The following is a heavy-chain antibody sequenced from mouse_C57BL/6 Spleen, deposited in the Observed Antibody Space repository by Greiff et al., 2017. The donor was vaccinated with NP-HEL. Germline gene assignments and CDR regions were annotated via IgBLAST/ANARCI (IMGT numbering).Heavy chain of an antibody. Sequence: VKLMESGPGLVAPSQSLSITCTVSGFSLTSYAISWVRQPPGKGLEWLGVIWTGGGTNYNSALKSRLSISKDNSKSQVFLKMNSLQTDDTARYYCARNYDYDGSYYAMDYWGQGTSVTVSS. CDR3: ARNYDYDGSYYAMDY. CDR1: GFSLTSYA. J-gene: IGHJ4*01. V-gene: IGHV2-9-1*01. CDR2: IWTGGGT. D-gene: IGHD2-4*01.